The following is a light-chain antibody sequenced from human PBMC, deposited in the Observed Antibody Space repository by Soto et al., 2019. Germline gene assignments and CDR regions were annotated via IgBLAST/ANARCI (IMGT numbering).Light chain of an antibody. J-gene: IGKJ1*01. CDR3: QQYNNWPRT. Sequence: EIVMTRSPATLSVSPGERATLSCMASQSVSSDLAWYHQKPGQAPRLLIYGASTRATGIPARFSGSGSGTEFTLTINSLQSEDFAVYYCQQYNNWPRTFGQGTKVDIK. CDR1: QSVSSD. V-gene: IGKV3-15*01. CDR2: GAS.